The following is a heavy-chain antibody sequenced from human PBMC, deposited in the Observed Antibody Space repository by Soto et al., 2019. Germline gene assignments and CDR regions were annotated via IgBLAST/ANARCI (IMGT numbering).Heavy chain of an antibody. J-gene: IGHJ5*02. CDR1: GFTFSSYW. V-gene: IGHV3-74*01. CDR3: ARVYCSSTSCYENWFDP. CDR2: INSDGSST. D-gene: IGHD2-2*01. Sequence: GGSLRLSCAASGFTFSSYWMHWVRQAPGKGLVWVSRINSDGSSTSYADSVKGRFTISRDNAKNTLYLQMNSLRAEDTAVYYCARVYCSSTSCYENWFDPWGQGTLVTVSS.